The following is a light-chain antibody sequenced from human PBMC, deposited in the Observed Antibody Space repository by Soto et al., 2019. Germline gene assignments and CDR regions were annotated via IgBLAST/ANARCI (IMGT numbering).Light chain of an antibody. CDR1: QRVSSIY. Sequence: EIVLTQSPVTLSWSPGERATLSFRASQRVSSIYLAWYQQKPGQAPRLLIYGASSRATGIPDRFSGSGSVTDFTLTISRLESEDFAVYYCQKYGSSRTFGPGTKVDIQ. J-gene: IGKJ1*01. CDR2: GAS. CDR3: QKYGSSRT. V-gene: IGKV3-20*01.